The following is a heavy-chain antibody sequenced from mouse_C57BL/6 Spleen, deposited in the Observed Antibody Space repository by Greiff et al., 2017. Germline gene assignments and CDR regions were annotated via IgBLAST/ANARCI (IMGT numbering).Heavy chain of an antibody. V-gene: IGHV1-39*01. CDR1: GYSFTDYN. CDR3: ARSRAYYSNYGGYYYAMDY. J-gene: IGHJ4*01. Sequence: VQLQQSGPELVKPGASVKISCKASGYSFTDYNMNWVKQSNGKSLEWIGVINPNYGTTSYNQKFKGKATLTVDQSSSTAYMQLNSLTSEDSAVYYGARSRAYYSNYGGYYYAMDYWGQGTSVTVSS. CDR2: INPNYGTT. D-gene: IGHD2-5*01.